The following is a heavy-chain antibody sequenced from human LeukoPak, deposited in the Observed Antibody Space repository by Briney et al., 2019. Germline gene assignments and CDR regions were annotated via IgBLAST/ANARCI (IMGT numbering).Heavy chain of an antibody. CDR2: INPNSGGT. D-gene: IGHD6-6*01. V-gene: IGHV1-2*02. J-gene: IGHJ5*02. CDR1: GYTFTGYY. Sequence: ASVKVSCKASGYTFTGYYMHWVRQAPGQGLEWMGWINPNSGGTNYAQKFQGRVTMTRDTSISTAYMELSRLRSDDTAVYYCARDNRIAARPGPGGFDPWGKGTLVTVSS. CDR3: ARDNRIAARPGPGGFDP.